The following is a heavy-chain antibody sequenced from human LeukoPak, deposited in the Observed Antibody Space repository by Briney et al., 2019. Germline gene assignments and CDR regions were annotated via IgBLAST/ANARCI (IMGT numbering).Heavy chain of an antibody. V-gene: IGHV1-18*01. J-gene: IGHJ6*03. CDR1: GYTFTSYD. D-gene: IGHD2-15*01. CDR3: AREALGYCSGGSCHSDYYYYYYMDV. CDR2: ISAYNGNT. Sequence: GASVKVSCKASGYTFTSYDISWVRQAPGQGLEWMGWISAYNGNTNYAQKLQGRVTMTTDTSTSTAYMELRSLRSDDTAVYYCAREALGYCSGGSCHSDYYYYYYMDVWGKGTTVTVSS.